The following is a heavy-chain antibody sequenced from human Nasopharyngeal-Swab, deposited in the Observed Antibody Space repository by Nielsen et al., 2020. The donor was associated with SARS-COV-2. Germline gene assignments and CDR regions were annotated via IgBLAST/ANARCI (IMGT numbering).Heavy chain of an antibody. Sequence: SDTLSLTCAVYGGSFNDYYWSWIRQPPGKGLEWIGEINHSGTTSYNPSLKSRVTISSDTSKNQFSLKLSSVTAADTAVYYCARGHRSISMIVVVIATAHFYFDSWGRGTLVTVTS. CDR1: GGSFNDYY. CDR3: ARGHRSISMIVVVIATAHFYFDS. J-gene: IGHJ4*02. D-gene: IGHD3-22*01. V-gene: IGHV4-34*01. CDR2: INHSGTT.